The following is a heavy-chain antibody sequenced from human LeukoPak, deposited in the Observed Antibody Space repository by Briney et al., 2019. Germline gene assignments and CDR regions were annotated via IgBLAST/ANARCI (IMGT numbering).Heavy chain of an antibody. J-gene: IGHJ6*03. V-gene: IGHV4-34*01. D-gene: IGHD3-16*02. Sequence: SETLSLTCAVYGGSFSGYYWSWIRQPPGKGLEWIGEINHSGSTNHNPSLKSRVTISVDTSKNQFSLKLSSVTAADTAVYYCARHRWANYYYYYYMDVWGKGTTVTVSS. CDR3: ARHRWANYYYYYYMDV. CDR2: INHSGST. CDR1: GGSFSGYY.